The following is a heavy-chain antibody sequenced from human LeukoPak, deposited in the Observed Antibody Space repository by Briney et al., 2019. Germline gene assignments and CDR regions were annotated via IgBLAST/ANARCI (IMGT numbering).Heavy chain of an antibody. V-gene: IGHV3-48*03. CDR3: AELGITMIGGV. CDR2: INSSGSTI. D-gene: IGHD3-10*02. CDR1: GFTFSSYE. Sequence: PGGSLRLSCAASGFTFSSYEMNWVRQAPGKGLEGVSYINSSGSTIYHADSVKGRFTISRDNAKNSLYLQMNSPRAEDTAVYYCAELGITMIGGVWGKGTTVTISS. J-gene: IGHJ6*04.